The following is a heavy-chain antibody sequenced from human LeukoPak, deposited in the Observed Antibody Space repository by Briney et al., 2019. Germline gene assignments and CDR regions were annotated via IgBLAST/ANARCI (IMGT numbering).Heavy chain of an antibody. CDR3: ARRRAGWFGELLRPYFDY. CDR1: GGSISSSSYY. CDR2: IHYSGST. Sequence: SETLSLTCTVSGGSISSSSYYCGWIRQPPGKGLEWIGSIHYSGSTYYNPSLKSRVTISVDTSKNQFSLKLSSVTAADTAVYYCARRRAGWFGELLRPYFDYWGQGTLVTVSS. J-gene: IGHJ4*02. V-gene: IGHV4-39*01. D-gene: IGHD3-10*01.